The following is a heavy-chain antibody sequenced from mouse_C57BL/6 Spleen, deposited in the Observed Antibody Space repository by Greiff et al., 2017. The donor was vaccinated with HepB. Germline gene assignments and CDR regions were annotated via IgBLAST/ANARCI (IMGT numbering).Heavy chain of an antibody. CDR2: IDPSDSYT. D-gene: IGHD2-3*01. Sequence: QVQLQQPGAELVRPGTSVKLSCKASGYTFTSYWMHWVKQRPGQGLEWIGVIDPSDSYTNYNQKFKGKATLTVDTSSSTAYMQLSSLTSEDSAVYYCARSGDGYYSLAYWGQGTLVTVSA. CDR3: ARSGDGYYSLAY. V-gene: IGHV1-59*01. CDR1: GYTFTSYW. J-gene: IGHJ3*01.